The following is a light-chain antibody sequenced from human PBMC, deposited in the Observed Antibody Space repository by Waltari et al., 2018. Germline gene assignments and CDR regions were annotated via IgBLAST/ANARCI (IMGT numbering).Light chain of an antibody. CDR3: QQYYYTPYT. Sequence: DIVMTQSPDSLVVSLGERATINCKSSRTLLFRSNNQNHLAWYHKKAGHTPKLLIYWASTRESGVPDRFSGSGSETNVTLTISSLQPEDVAVYYCQQYYYTPYTFGQGTKLEIK. CDR1: RTLLFRSNNQNH. J-gene: IGKJ2*01. CDR2: WAS. V-gene: IGKV4-1*01.